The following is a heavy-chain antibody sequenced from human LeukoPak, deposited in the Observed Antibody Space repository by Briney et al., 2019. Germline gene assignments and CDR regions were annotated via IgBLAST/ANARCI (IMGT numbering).Heavy chain of an antibody. J-gene: IGHJ6*03. CDR3: ARDKGGLKGGTYYYYMDV. V-gene: IGHV1-69*13. CDR2: IIPIFGTA. CDR1: GGTFSSYA. Sequence: GASVKVSCKASGGTFSSYAISWVRQAPGQGLEWMGGIIPIFGTANYAQKFQGRVTITADESTSTAYMELSSLRSEDTAVYYCARDKGGLKGGTYYYYMDVWGKGTTVTVSS. D-gene: IGHD3-16*01.